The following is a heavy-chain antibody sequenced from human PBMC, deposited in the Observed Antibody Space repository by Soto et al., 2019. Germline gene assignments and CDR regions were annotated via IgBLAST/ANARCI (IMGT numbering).Heavy chain of an antibody. CDR2: ISAYNGNT. V-gene: IGHV1-18*01. CDR3: ARDYYDSSGYSNWFDP. J-gene: IGHJ5*02. D-gene: IGHD3-22*01. CDR1: GYTFTSYG. Sequence: GASVKVSCKASGYTFTSYGIIWVRQAPGQGLEWMGWISAYNGNTNYAQKLQGRVTMTTDTSTSTAYMELRSLRSDDTAVYYCARDYYDSSGYSNWFDPWGQGTLVTVSS.